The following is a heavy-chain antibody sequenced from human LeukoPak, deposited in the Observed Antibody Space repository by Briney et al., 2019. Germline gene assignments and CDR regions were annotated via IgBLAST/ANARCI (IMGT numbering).Heavy chain of an antibody. V-gene: IGHV3-7*02. CDR3: GRGMRDYYGLDY. Sequence: GGSLRLSCGASGFTFRNYWMSWVRQAPGKGLEWVANIKKDGSEKYYVDSVKGRFTISRDNAKNTLYLHMNSLTVEDTAVYYCGRGMRDYYGLDYWGQGILVTVSS. D-gene: IGHD3-10*01. CDR1: GFTFRNYW. J-gene: IGHJ4*02. CDR2: IKKDGSEK.